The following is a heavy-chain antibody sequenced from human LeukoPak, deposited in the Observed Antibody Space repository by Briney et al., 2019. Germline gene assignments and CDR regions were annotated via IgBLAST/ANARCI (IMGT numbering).Heavy chain of an antibody. Sequence: ASETLSLTCAVYGGSFSGYYWSWIRQPPGKGLEWIGEINHSGSTNYNPSLKSRVTISVDTSKNQFSLKLSSVTAADTAVYYCARLERGYSYGPRDYWGQGTLVTVSS. CDR3: ARLERGYSYGPRDY. D-gene: IGHD5-18*01. V-gene: IGHV4-34*01. J-gene: IGHJ4*02. CDR1: GGSFSGYY. CDR2: INHSGST.